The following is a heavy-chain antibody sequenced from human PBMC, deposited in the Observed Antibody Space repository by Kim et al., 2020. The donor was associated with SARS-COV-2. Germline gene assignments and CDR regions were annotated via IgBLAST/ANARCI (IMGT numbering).Heavy chain of an antibody. D-gene: IGHD1-26*01. CDR3: ARDRDGSYGNDL. CDR2: IYYSGST. J-gene: IGHJ5*02. CDR1: GGSISSYY. Sequence: SETLSLTCTVSGGSISSYYWSWIRQPPGKGLEWIGYIYYSGSTNYNPSLKSRVTISVDTSKNQFSLKLSSVTAADTAVYYCARDRDGSYGNDLWGQGTLV. V-gene: IGHV4-59*13.